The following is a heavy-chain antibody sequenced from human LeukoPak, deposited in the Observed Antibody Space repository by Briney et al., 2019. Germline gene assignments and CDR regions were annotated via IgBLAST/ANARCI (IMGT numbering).Heavy chain of an antibody. Sequence: PGGSLRLSCAASGFSFSDNYMSWIRQAPGKGLEWVSYISNSGSYTNYPDSVKGRFTISRDNAKNSLYLQMNSLRDEDTAVYYCARARGAGPGGHFDYWGQGTLVTVST. D-gene: IGHD6-19*01. CDR1: GFSFSDNY. J-gene: IGHJ4*02. CDR3: ARARGAGPGGHFDY. V-gene: IGHV3-11*05. CDR2: ISNSGSYT.